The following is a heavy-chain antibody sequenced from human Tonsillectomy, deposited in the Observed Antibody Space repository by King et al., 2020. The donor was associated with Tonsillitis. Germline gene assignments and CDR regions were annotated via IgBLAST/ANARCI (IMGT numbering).Heavy chain of an antibody. Sequence: VQLQESGPGLVKPSETLSLTCTVSGGSINNYYWSWIRQPPGKGLEWIGYIYYSGSTNYNPSLKNRVTISVDTSENQFSLKLNSVTAADTAVYYCARLEGGKNSGYRSGWYTFWGQGTLVTVSS. V-gene: IGHV4-59*08. CDR2: IYYSGST. CDR1: GGSINNYY. CDR3: ARLEGGKNSGYRSGWYTF. D-gene: IGHD6-13*01. J-gene: IGHJ4*02.